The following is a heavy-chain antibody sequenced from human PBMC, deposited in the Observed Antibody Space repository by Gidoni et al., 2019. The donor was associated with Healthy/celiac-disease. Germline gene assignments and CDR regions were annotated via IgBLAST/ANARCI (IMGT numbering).Heavy chain of an antibody. J-gene: IGHJ3*02. CDR1: GFTFSSSA. CDR2: ISDDGSNK. Sequence: QVQLVDSGGGVVQPGRSLRLSCAASGFTFSSSALHWVRQAPGKGLAWVAVISDDGSNKYYADSVKGRFTISRDNSKNTLYLQMNSLRAEDTAVYYCARDYQKYGYCSSTSCYGDAFDIWGQGTMVTVSS. CDR3: ARDYQKYGYCSSTSCYGDAFDI. V-gene: IGHV3-30*04. D-gene: IGHD2-2*01.